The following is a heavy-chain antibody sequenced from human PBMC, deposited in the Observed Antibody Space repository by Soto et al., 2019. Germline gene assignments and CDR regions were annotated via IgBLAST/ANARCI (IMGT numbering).Heavy chain of an antibody. V-gene: IGHV1-18*01. Sequence: ASVKVSCKASGYTFTSYGISWVRQAPGQGLEWMGWISAYNGNTNYAQKLQGRVTMTTDTSTSTAYMELRSLRSDDTAVYYCARAKTYYDILTGSPMPNWFDPWGQGTLVTV. CDR3: ARAKTYYDILTGSPMPNWFDP. CDR1: GYTFTSYG. CDR2: ISAYNGNT. J-gene: IGHJ5*02. D-gene: IGHD3-9*01.